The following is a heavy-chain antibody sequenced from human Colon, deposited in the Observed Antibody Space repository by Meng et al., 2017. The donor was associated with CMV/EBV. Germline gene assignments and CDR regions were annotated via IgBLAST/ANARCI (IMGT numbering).Heavy chain of an antibody. CDR3: ATSPKDFLLPIAMTG. CDR1: GFTFSNYW. V-gene: IGHV3-7*03. J-gene: IGHJ4*01. D-gene: IGHD3-22*01. CDR2: INEDGTEK. Sequence: GGSLRLSCVASGFTFSNYWISWVRQAPEKGLEWVANINEDGTEKYYVDSVRGRFTTSRDNAHNSLYLQMHSLRAEDTAVYYCATSPKDFLLPIAMTGWGQGTLVTVSS.